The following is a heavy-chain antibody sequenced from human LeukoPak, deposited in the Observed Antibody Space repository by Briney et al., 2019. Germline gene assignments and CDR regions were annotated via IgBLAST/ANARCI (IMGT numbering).Heavy chain of an antibody. V-gene: IGHV3-21*01. CDR2: ISSSSYI. D-gene: IGHD3-22*01. CDR1: GFTFSSYS. CDR3: WASVDYCDSSGYYPPTFDY. Sequence: GRSLRLSCAPSGFTFSSYSVSWVRHAGGKGLEWVSSISSSSYIYYAGSVKGRFTISGDDAKTSLYLQMNSLRAEDTAVYYCWASVDYCDSSGYYPPTFDYWGQGTLVTVSS. J-gene: IGHJ4*02.